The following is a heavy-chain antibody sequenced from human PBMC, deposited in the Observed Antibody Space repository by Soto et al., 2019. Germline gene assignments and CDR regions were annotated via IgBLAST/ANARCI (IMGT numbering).Heavy chain of an antibody. V-gene: IGHV1-18*01. CDR1: GYTFTSYG. CDR3: ARDLSYRNYGLGVGWFDP. CDR2: IGAYNGNT. J-gene: IGHJ5*02. Sequence: QVQLVQSGAEVKKPGASVKVSCKASGYTFTSYGISWVRQAPGQGLEWMGWIGAYNGNTNYAQKLQGRVTMTTDTSTSTAYMELRSLRSDDTAVYYCARDLSYRNYGLGVGWFDPWGQGTLVTVSS. D-gene: IGHD4-4*01.